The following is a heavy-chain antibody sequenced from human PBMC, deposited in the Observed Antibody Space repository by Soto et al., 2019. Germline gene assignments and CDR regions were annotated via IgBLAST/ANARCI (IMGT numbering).Heavy chain of an antibody. D-gene: IGHD6-19*01. CDR1: GYTFTSYG. Sequence: QVQLVQSGAELKKPGASVQVSCKASGYTFTSYGISWVRQAPGQGLEWMGWISAYNGNTNYAQKLQGRVNMTTDKSTSTAYMELRSLSSDATAVYYCASESAVAALDPWGQGTLGTVSS. CDR3: ASESAVAALDP. CDR2: ISAYNGNT. J-gene: IGHJ5*02. V-gene: IGHV1-18*01.